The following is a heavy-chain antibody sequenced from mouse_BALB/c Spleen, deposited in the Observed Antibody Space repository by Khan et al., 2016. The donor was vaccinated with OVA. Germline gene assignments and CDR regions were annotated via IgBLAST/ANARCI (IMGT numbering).Heavy chain of an antibody. CDR1: GFTFSDYG. V-gene: IGHV5-15*02. CDR3: ARDGTGGFSY. J-gene: IGHJ3*01. D-gene: IGHD3-1*01. Sequence: EVELVESGGGLVQPGGSRKLSCAASGFTFSDYGMAWIRQGPGKGPEWITFISSLAYNFYYAENVTGRFTISTENAKNTLYLEMNSLSSEDTAMXYGARDGTGGFSYWGQGTLVTVSA. CDR2: ISSLAYNF.